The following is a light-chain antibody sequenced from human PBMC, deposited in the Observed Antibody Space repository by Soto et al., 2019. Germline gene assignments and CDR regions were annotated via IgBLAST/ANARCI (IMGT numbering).Light chain of an antibody. CDR2: GAS. J-gene: IGKJ1*01. CDR3: RQYGSSPRT. CDR1: QSVSSSH. Sequence: EIVMTPSPATLSVSPGERATLSCRASQSVSSSHLAWYQQKPRQAPRLLISGASSRATGIPDRFTGSGSGTDFTLTISRLEPEDFAVYDCRQYGSSPRTVGQGTKGDIK. V-gene: IGKV3-20*01.